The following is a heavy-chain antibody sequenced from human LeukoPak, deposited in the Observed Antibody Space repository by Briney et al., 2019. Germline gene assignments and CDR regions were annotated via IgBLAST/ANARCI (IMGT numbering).Heavy chain of an antibody. D-gene: IGHD3-9*01. J-gene: IGHJ4*02. CDR3: AREALDWVFDY. CDR1: GFTVSSNY. V-gene: IGHV3-53*01. CDR2: IYSGGST. Sequence: PGGSLRLSCAASGFTVSSNYMSWVRQAPGKGLEWVSVIYSGGSTYYADSVKGRFTISRDNSKNTLYLQMNSLRAEDTAVYYCAREALDWVFDYWGQGTLVTVSS.